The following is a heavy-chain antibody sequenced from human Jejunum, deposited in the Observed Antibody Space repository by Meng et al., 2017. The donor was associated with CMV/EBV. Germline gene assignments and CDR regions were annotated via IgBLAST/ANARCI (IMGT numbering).Heavy chain of an antibody. V-gene: IGHV3-33*01. Sequence: SGFPLNSYGIHWVRQVPGKGLEWVAVRWYDGSRKYFADSVQGRFSISRDDSKNTVYLQMNSLRAEDTAVYYCARDNDGSSHYSQFDYWGQGTLVTVSS. J-gene: IGHJ4*02. CDR3: ARDNDGSSHYSQFDY. CDR2: RWYDGSRK. D-gene: IGHD3-22*01. CDR1: GFPLNSYG.